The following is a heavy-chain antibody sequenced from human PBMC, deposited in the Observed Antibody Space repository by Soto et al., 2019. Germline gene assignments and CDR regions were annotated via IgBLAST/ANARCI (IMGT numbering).Heavy chain of an antibody. V-gene: IGHV1-18*01. CDR2: ISAYNGNT. CDR3: ARGGYYDSSGSRNYHYYGMNV. J-gene: IGHJ6*02. CDR1: GYTFTSYG. Sequence: AASVKVSCKASGYTFTSYGISWVRQAPGQGLEWMGWISAYNGNTNYAQKLQGRVTMTTDTSTSTAYMELRSLRSDDTAMYYCARGGYYDSSGSRNYHYYGMNVWGQGTTVTVSS. D-gene: IGHD3-22*01.